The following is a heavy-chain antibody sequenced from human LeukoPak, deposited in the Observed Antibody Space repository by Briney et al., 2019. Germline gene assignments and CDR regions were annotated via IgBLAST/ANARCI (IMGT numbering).Heavy chain of an antibody. V-gene: IGHV4-59*12. D-gene: IGHD2-21*01. CDR1: GGSIGSYY. J-gene: IGHJ5*01. CDR3: AKGRGGDWSYPWFDF. Sequence: SETLSLTCNVSGGSIGSYYWTWLRQPPGRGLERIGYIYYSGSTNYNPSLDSRVSISVDTSKNQFSLRLSFVTGSDPAIYFCAKGRGGDWSYPWFDFLGQGNLVNVSS. CDR2: IYYSGST.